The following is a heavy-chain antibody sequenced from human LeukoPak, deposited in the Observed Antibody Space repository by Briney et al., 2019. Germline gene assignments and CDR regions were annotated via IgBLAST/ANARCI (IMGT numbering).Heavy chain of an antibody. J-gene: IGHJ4*02. CDR1: GFTFSSYA. Sequence: GGSLRLSCAASGFTFSSYAMHWVRQAPGKGLEWVAVISYDGSNKYYADSVKGRFTISRDNSKNTLYLQMNSLRAEDTAVYYCASGQLRYFDWLLRFDYWGQGTLVTVSS. V-gene: IGHV3-30*04. CDR3: ASGQLRYFDWLLRFDY. CDR2: ISYDGSNK. D-gene: IGHD3-9*01.